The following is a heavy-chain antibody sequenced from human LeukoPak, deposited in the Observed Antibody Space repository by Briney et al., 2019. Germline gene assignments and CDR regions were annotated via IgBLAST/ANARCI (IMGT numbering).Heavy chain of an antibody. CDR3: TRVGYIDEGIDY. CDR1: GFTFSNYA. Sequence: PGGSLRLSCAASGFTFSNYAMHCVRQAPGKGLEWVAVISYDGSNKYYADSVKGRFTISRDNSKNTLYLQMNSLRAEDTAIYYCTRVGYIDEGIDYWGQGTLVTVSS. D-gene: IGHD5-24*01. J-gene: IGHJ4*02. CDR2: ISYDGSNK. V-gene: IGHV3-30*03.